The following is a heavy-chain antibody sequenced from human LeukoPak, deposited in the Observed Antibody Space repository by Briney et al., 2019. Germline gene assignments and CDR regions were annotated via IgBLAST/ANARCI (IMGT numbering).Heavy chain of an antibody. Sequence: GGSLRLSCAASGFTFSSYWMSWVRQAPGKGLEWVANIKQDGSEKYYADSVKGRFTISRDNSKNTLYLQMNSLRAEDTAVYYCAKTHFPGRYYDFWSGYSDAFDIWGQGTMVTVSS. V-gene: IGHV3-7*01. CDR2: IKQDGSEK. CDR1: GFTFSSYW. D-gene: IGHD3-3*01. J-gene: IGHJ3*02. CDR3: AKTHFPGRYYDFWSGYSDAFDI.